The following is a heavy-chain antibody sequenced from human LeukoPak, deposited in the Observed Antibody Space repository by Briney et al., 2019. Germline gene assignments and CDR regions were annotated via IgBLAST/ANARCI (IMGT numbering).Heavy chain of an antibody. D-gene: IGHD3-16*02. CDR2: IYDNGST. CDR1: GGSISSNSYY. Sequence: SETLSLTCTVSGGSISSNSYYWGWIRQSPGKGLEWIGSIYDNGSTYYKPSLKSRVTISLDTSKNQFSLNLNSVTAADTAVYYCARVPIKITFGGVIGHFDYWGQGTLVTVSS. J-gene: IGHJ4*02. V-gene: IGHV4-39*07. CDR3: ARVPIKITFGGVIGHFDY.